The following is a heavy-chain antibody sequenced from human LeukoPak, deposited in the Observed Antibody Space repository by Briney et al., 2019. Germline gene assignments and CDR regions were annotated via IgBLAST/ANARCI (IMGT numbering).Heavy chain of an antibody. CDR1: GFTVSSSY. J-gene: IGHJ4*02. CDR2: IYSGGST. CDR3: ARGVSSSSPLLFDY. D-gene: IGHD6-6*01. Sequence: GGSLRLSCAASGFTVSSSYMSWVRQAPGKGLEWVSVIYSGGSTFYADSVKGRFTISRDNSKNTLHFQMNSLRAEDTAVYFCARGVSSSSPLLFDYWGQGTLVTVSS. V-gene: IGHV3-53*01.